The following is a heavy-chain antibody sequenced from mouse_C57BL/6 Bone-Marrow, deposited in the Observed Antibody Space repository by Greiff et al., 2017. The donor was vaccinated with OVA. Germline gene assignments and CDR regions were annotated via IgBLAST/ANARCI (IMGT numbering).Heavy chain of an antibody. CDR2: INPYNGGT. V-gene: IGHV1-19*01. J-gene: IGHJ2*01. CDR1: GYTFTDYY. CDR3: ARPVYDGYLYYFDY. D-gene: IGHD2-3*01. Sequence: DVKLQESGPVLVKPGASVKMSCKASGYTFTDYYMNWVKQSHGKSLEWIGVINPYNGGTSYNQKFKGKATLTVDKSSSTAYMELNSLTSEDSAVYYCARPVYDGYLYYFDYWGQGTTLTVSS.